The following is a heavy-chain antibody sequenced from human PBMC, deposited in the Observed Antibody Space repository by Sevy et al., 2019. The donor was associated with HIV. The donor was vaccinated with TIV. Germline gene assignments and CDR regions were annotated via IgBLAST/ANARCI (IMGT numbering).Heavy chain of an antibody. CDR2: INQDGSEK. CDR3: ARGGCSSTRCYQVGDCFDP. J-gene: IGHJ5*02. V-gene: IGHV3-7*01. Sequence: GGSLRLSCAASGFIFSSYWMSWVRQAPGKGLEWVANINQDGSEKQYVDSVKGRFSISRDNAKNSLYLQMNSLRAEDTTVYYCARGGCSSTRCYQVGDCFDPWGQGTLVTVSS. D-gene: IGHD2-2*01. CDR1: GFIFSSYW.